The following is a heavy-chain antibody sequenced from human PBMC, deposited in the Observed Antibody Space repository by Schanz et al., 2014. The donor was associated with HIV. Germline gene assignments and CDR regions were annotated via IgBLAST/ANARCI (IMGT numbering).Heavy chain of an antibody. CDR2: ISAYNGNT. D-gene: IGHD1-20*01. V-gene: IGHV1-18*04. Sequence: QVQLVQSGAEVKKPGASVKVSCKASGYTFIGYYMHWVRQAPGQGLEWMGWISAYNGNTNYAQKFQGRVTMTTDTSTSTAYMELRSLSSDDTAVYYCAREGDGASITGTADYWGQGTLVTVSS. J-gene: IGHJ4*02. CDR3: AREGDGASITGTADY. CDR1: GYTFIGYY.